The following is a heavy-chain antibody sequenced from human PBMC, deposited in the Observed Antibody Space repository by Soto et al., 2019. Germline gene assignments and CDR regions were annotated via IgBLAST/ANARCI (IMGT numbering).Heavy chain of an antibody. V-gene: IGHV4-61*03. J-gene: IGHJ5*02. Sequence: QVQLQESGPGLVKPSETLSLTCTVSGGSVSSGSSYWSWIRQPPGKGLEWIGYIYYSGSTNYNPSLKSRVTISVDKSNKHCSLKLSSVTAADPAVYYWARLAYYGFWSGPHRGFGPWGQGTLVTVSS. CDR1: GGSVSSGSSY. CDR3: ARLAYYGFWSGPHRGFGP. CDR2: IYYSGST. D-gene: IGHD3-3*01.